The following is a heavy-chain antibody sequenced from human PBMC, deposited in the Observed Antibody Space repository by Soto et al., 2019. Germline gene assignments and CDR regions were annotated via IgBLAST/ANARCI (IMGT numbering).Heavy chain of an antibody. D-gene: IGHD2-8*01. Sequence: PSETLSLTCAVSGGSISSGGYSWSWIRQPPGKGLEWIGYIYHSGSTYYNPSLKSRVTISVDRSKNQFSLKLSSVTAADTAVYYCARDGGFCTNGVCPVYYYYGMDVWGQGTTVTVSS. CDR3: ARDGGFCTNGVCPVYYYYGMDV. CDR1: GGSISSGGYS. J-gene: IGHJ6*02. CDR2: IYHSGST. V-gene: IGHV4-30-2*01.